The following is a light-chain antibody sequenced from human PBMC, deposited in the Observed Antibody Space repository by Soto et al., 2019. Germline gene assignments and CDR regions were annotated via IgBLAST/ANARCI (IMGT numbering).Light chain of an antibody. CDR1: LDIGND. V-gene: IGKV1-17*01. CDR2: HTS. CDR3: LQHKSYPWT. J-gene: IGKJ1*01. Sequence: DIQVTHSPASLSASIGDRVSITFLASLDIGNDLDWYQQKPGKAPKRLLYHTSTLQSGVPSRFSGAGSGAEFTLTINGLQSEDFATYFCLQHKSYPWTFGQGTKVDIK.